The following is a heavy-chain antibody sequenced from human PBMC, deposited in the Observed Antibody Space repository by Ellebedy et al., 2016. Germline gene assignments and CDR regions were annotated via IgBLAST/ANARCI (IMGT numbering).Heavy chain of an antibody. CDR2: ISYDGSNK. D-gene: IGHD3-10*01. V-gene: IGHV3-30*03. Sequence: GGSLRLSCAASGSTFSSYGMHWVRQAPGKGLEWVAVISYDGSNKYYADSVKGRFTVSRDNSKNTLYLQMNSLGAEDTAVYYCAQHGSGSGPHYYYGMDVWGQGTTVTVSS. CDR1: GSTFSSYG. J-gene: IGHJ6*02. CDR3: AQHGSGSGPHYYYGMDV.